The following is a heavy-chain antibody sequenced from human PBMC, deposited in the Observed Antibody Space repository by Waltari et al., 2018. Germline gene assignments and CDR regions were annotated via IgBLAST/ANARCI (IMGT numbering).Heavy chain of an antibody. CDR3: ARGPMTTVAQYFQH. D-gene: IGHD4-17*01. CDR1: GGSFSGYY. V-gene: IGHV4-34*01. Sequence: QVQLQQWGAGLLKPSETLSLTCAVYGGSFSGYYWSWIRQPPGKGLEWIGEINHSGSTNANPSLKGRVTISVETSKNQFSLKLSSVTAADTAVYYCARGPMTTVAQYFQHWGQGTLVTVSS. CDR2: INHSGST. J-gene: IGHJ1*01.